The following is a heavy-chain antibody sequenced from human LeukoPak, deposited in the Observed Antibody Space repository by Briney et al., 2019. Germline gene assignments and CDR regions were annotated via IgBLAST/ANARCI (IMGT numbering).Heavy chain of an antibody. J-gene: IGHJ4*02. D-gene: IGHD2-2*01. CDR3: TRGLPRDGLVVIAAANEY. V-gene: IGHV1-8*03. Sequence: ASVKVSCKASGYTFSSYDINWVRQAAGQGLECMGWMNPKTGNTGFSQKFQGRVTITRDTSISTAYMELSRLTSEDTGVYYCTRGLPRDGLVVIAAANEYWGQGSLVTVSS. CDR1: GYTFSSYD. CDR2: MNPKTGNT.